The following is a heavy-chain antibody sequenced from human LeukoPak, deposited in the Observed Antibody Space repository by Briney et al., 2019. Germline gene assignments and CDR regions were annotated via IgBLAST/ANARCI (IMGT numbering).Heavy chain of an antibody. V-gene: IGHV4-34*01. CDR3: ARYYYGSNWFDP. D-gene: IGHD3-10*01. CDR1: GGSFSGYY. J-gene: IGHJ5*02. CDR2: INHSGST. Sequence: SETLSLTCAVYGGSFSGYYWSWIRQPPGKGLEWIGEINHSGSTNYNPSLKSRVTISVDTSKNQFSLKLSSVTAADTAVYYCARYYYGSNWFDPWGQGTLVTVSS.